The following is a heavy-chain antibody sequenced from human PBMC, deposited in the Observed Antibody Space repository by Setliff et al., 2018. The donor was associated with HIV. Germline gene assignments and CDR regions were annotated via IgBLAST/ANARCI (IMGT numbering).Heavy chain of an antibody. J-gene: IGHJ4*02. Sequence: SVKVSCKASGGTSSTHAMNWVRQAPGQGLEWMGQIISILEITDYAQKFQGRLTITADEPTNTVYMELSSLRSEDTAVYYCASVAAAGTFDYWGQGALVTVSS. CDR1: GGTSSTHA. CDR2: IISILEIT. D-gene: IGHD6-13*01. V-gene: IGHV1-69*10. CDR3: ASVAAAGTFDY.